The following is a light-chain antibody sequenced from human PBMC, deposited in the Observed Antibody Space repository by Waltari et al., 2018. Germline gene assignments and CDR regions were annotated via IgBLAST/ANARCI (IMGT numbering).Light chain of an antibody. CDR1: QNIKNF. CDR3: QQTYTALWT. Sequence: IQMTQSPSSLSASVGDRVTITCRASQNIKNFLNWYQQKPGKAPKLLIYVASTLQSGVSSRFSGSGFVTDFTLTISSLQPEDFATYFCQQTYTALWTFGQGTKVDI. V-gene: IGKV1-39*01. CDR2: VAS. J-gene: IGKJ1*01.